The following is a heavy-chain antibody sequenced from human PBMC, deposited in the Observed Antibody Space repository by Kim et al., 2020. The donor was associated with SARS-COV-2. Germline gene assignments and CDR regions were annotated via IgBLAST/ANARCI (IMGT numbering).Heavy chain of an antibody. J-gene: IGHJ5*02. D-gene: IGHD6-13*01. CDR3: ARRGINSRFDP. V-gene: IGHV4-31*02. Sequence: TYYNPSLKSRVTISVATSKNQFSLRLRSVTAADTAVYYSARRGINSRFDPWGQGTLVTVSS. CDR2: T.